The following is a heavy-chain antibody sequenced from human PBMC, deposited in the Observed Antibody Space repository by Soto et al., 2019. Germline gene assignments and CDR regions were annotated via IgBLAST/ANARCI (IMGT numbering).Heavy chain of an antibody. CDR1: GFTFTSSA. CDR2: IVVGSGNT. V-gene: IGHV1-58*01. Sequence: SVKVSCKASGFTFTSSAVQWVRQARGQRLEWIGWIVVGSGNTNYAQKFQERVAITRDMSTSTAYMELSSLRSEDTAVYYCAAVGSSSWRDYYYYYGMDVWGQGTTVTVSS. J-gene: IGHJ6*02. D-gene: IGHD6-13*01. CDR3: AAVGSSSWRDYYYYYGMDV.